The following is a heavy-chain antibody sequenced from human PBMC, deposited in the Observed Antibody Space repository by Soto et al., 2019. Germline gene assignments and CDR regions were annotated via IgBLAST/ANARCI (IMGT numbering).Heavy chain of an antibody. CDR2: IYPGDSDT. CDR3: ARQEQAVAWYYFDY. Sequence: PGESLKISCKGSGYSFTSYWIGWVRQMPGKGLEWMGIIYPGDSDTRYSPSFKGQVTISADKSISTAYLQWSSLKASVSSLYYCARQEQAVAWYYFDYWGQGTLVTVSS. CDR1: GYSFTSYW. J-gene: IGHJ4*02. V-gene: IGHV5-51*01. D-gene: IGHD6-19*01.